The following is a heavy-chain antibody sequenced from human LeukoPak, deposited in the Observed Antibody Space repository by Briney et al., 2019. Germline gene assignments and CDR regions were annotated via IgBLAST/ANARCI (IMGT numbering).Heavy chain of an antibody. CDR1: VFTFSSYI. D-gene: IGHD4-17*01. Sequence: PGGSLRLSCAACVFTFSSYIMNSVRQAPGKGLEWVSCISSNNNYIYYADSVKGRFTISRDNAKNSLYLQMNSLGAEDTAVYYCARDHTVTFDPSLDYWGQGTLVTVSS. CDR3: ARDHTVTFDPSLDY. J-gene: IGHJ4*02. CDR2: ISSNNNYI. V-gene: IGHV3-21*06.